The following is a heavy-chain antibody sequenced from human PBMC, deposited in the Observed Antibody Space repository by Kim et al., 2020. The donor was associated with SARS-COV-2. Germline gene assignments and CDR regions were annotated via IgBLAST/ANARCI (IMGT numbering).Heavy chain of an antibody. D-gene: IGHD6-19*01. CDR3: TTGISLAGTTH. CDR1: GFTNAW. J-gene: IGHJ4*02. CDR2: IKTKTDGGTT. V-gene: IGHV3-15*01. Sequence: GGSLRLSCVASGFTNAWMSWVRQPPGKGLEWIGRIKTKTDGGTTDYAAPVKGRFTISRDDSKNTLYLQMNSLKTEDTAVYYCTTGISLAGTTHWGQGTLV.